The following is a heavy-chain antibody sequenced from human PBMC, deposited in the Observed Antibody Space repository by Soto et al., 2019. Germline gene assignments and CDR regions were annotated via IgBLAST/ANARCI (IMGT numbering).Heavy chain of an antibody. D-gene: IGHD7-27*01. V-gene: IGHV3-7*01. CDR3: ARDPAWGSLDY. J-gene: IGHJ4*02. CDR1: GFTFSSSW. Sequence: LRLSCAASGFTFSSSWMSWVRQAPGKRLEWVADINHVGSEILYVDSVKGRFTVSRDNTKNSVYLQMNSLRVEDTALYYCARDPAWGSLDYWGLGTLVTVSS. CDR2: INHVGSEI.